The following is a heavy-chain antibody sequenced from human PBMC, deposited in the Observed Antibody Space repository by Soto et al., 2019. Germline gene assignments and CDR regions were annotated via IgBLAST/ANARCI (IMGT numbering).Heavy chain of an antibody. V-gene: IGHV4-59*01. J-gene: IGHJ6*02. CDR3: ARDVGGKHQLRNYYYGMDV. D-gene: IGHD3-10*01. CDR1: GGSISSSY. Sequence: KTSETLSLTCSVSGGSISSSYWSWIRQPPGKGLEWIGYIFYSGSTNYNPSLKSRVTISVDTSKNQFSLKLSSVTAADTAVYYCARDVGGKHQLRNYYYGMDVWRQGTTVTVSS. CDR2: IFYSGST.